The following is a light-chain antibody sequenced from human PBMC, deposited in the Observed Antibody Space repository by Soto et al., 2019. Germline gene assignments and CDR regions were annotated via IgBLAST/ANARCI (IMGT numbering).Light chain of an antibody. J-gene: IGLJ1*01. CDR2: EVS. CDR1: RSDVGGYNF. CDR3: SSYTSSNTHV. V-gene: IGLV2-14*03. Sequence: QSVLTQPASVSGSPGQSITISCTGTRSDVGGYNFVSWFQQQAGRAPKLMIYEVSERPSGVSNRFSGSKSGNTAPLTISGLQAEDEADYYCSSYTSSNTHVFGTGTKVTVL.